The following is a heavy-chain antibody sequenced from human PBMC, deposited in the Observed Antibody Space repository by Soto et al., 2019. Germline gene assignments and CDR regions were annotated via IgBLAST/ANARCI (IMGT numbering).Heavy chain of an antibody. Sequence: PETMSVTSTVAGGNIISSSDYWGWIRTPPGKGLEGIGSIYYSGSTYYNPSLKSRVTISVDTSKNQFSLKLSSVTAADTAVYYCARYYYGSGSYVYGYYYYYYGMDVWGQGTTVTVSS. D-gene: IGHD3-10*01. CDR3: ARYYYGSGSYVYGYYYYYYGMDV. CDR1: GGNIISSSDY. J-gene: IGHJ6*02. V-gene: IGHV4-39*01. CDR2: IYYSGST.